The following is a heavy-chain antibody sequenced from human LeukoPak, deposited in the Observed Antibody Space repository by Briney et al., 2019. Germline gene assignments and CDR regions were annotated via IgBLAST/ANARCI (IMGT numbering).Heavy chain of an antibody. CDR1: GFPFRDYY. Sequence: GGSLRLSCAASGFPFRDYYMTWIRQAPGKGLEWISYISRSGDNLYYADSVEGRFTISRDNAKNSLFLQMNSLRADDTAVYYCARDIRRGYSYGYAYYYYGMDVWGQGTTVTVSS. J-gene: IGHJ6*02. CDR2: ISRSGDNL. D-gene: IGHD5-18*01. V-gene: IGHV3-11*01. CDR3: ARDIRRGYSYGYAYYYYGMDV.